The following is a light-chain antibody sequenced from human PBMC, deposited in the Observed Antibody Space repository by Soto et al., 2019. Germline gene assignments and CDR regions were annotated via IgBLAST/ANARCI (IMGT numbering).Light chain of an antibody. J-gene: IGLJ2*01. CDR3: SSYAGSKTVL. Sequence: QSVLTQPPSASGSPGQSVTISCTGTSSDVGGYNYVSWYQQHPGKAPKLMIYEVNKRPSGVPDRFSGSKSGNTASLTVSGLQAEDEADYYCSSYAGSKTVLFGGGTKVTV. CDR2: EVN. CDR1: SSDVGGYNY. V-gene: IGLV2-8*01.